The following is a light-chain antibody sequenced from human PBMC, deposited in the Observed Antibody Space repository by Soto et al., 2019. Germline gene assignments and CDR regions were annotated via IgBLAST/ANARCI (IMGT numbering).Light chain of an antibody. CDR1: QSLLHSNGYNY. Sequence: DAVMTQSPLSLPVTPGEPASISCRSSQSLLHSNGYNYLDWYLQKPGQSPQLLIYLGSFRAAGVPXXVSGSGSGTDFTLKISRVEAADVAVYYCMQALQTPSFGGGTKVEIK. J-gene: IGKJ4*01. CDR3: MQALQTPS. V-gene: IGKV2-28*01. CDR2: LGS.